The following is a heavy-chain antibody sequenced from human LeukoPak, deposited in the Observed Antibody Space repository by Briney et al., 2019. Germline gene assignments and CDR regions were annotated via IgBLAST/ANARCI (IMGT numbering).Heavy chain of an antibody. V-gene: IGHV5-51*01. J-gene: IGHJ5*02. CDR1: GYSFTSYW. CDR2: IYPGDSDT. Sequence: GEALKISCEGSGYSFTSYWIGWVRQMPGKGLEWMGIIYPGDSDTRYSPSFQGQVTISADKSISTAYLQWSSLKASDTAMYYCARLNDYSSGRGWFDPWGQGTLVTVSS. D-gene: IGHD6-19*01. CDR3: ARLNDYSSGRGWFDP.